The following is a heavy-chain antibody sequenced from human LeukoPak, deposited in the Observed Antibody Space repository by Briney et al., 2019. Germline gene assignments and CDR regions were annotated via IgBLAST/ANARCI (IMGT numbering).Heavy chain of an antibody. V-gene: IGHV1-8*01. CDR1: GYTFTSYD. D-gene: IGHD2/OR15-2a*01. Sequence: ASVKVSCKASGYTFTSYDINWVRQATGQGLEWMGWMNPNSGNTGYAQKFQGRVTMPRNTSISTAYMELSSLRYEDTAVYYCVRGLRLSDNYWGQGTLVTVSS. CDR2: MNPNSGNT. J-gene: IGHJ4*02. CDR3: VRGLRLSDNY.